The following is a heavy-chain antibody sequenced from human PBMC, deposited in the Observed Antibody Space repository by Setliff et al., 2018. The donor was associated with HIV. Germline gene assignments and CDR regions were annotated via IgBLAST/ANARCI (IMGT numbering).Heavy chain of an antibody. V-gene: IGHV1-46*01. Sequence: VSCKASGYTFTSYYMHWVRQAPGQGLEWMGIINPSGGSTSYAQKFQGRVTMTGDTSTSTVYMELSSLRSEDTAVYYCASTLRYFDWFDAFDIWGQGTMVTVSS. CDR1: GYTFTSYY. D-gene: IGHD3-9*01. J-gene: IGHJ3*02. CDR3: ASTLRYFDWFDAFDI. CDR2: INPSGGST.